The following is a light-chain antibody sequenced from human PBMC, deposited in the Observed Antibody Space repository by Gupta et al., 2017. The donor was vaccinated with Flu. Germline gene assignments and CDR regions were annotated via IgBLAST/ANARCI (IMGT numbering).Light chain of an antibody. CDR3: QVWNDFPDHGL. V-gene: IGLV3-21*02. Sequence: SYVLTQPPSTAVAPGQTAAITCDGGDCGSGGVQWYQQKPGQAPVLVLVDNTDRPSGIPDRFACNYAGNTATLTSSRVEAGDEADYYCQVWNDFPDHGLFGGGTELTVL. J-gene: IGLJ3*02. CDR1: DCGSGG. CDR2: DNT.